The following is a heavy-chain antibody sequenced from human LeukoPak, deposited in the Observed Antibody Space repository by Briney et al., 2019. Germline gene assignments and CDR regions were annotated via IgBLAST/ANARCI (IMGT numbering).Heavy chain of an antibody. J-gene: IGHJ3*02. Sequence: GGSLRLSCAASGSTFSSYAMHWVRQAPGKGLEWVAVISYDGSSKYYADSVKGRFTISRDNSKNMLYLQMSSLRAEDRAVYYCARVYYDGSGGAFDIWGQGTMVTVS. CDR2: ISYDGSSK. D-gene: IGHD3-22*01. V-gene: IGHV3-30-3*01. CDR3: ARVYYDGSGGAFDI. CDR1: GSTFSSYA.